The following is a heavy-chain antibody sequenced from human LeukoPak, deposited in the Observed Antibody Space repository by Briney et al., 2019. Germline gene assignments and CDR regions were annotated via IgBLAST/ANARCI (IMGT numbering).Heavy chain of an antibody. CDR2: ISAYNGNT. V-gene: IGHV1-18*01. Sequence: ASVKVSCKASGYTFTSYGISWVRQAPGQGLEWMGWISAYNGNTNYAQKLQGRVTMTTDTSTSTAYMELRSLRSDDTAVYYCARDYSRYGSGSYNYWGQGTLVTVSS. CDR3: ARDYSRYGSGSYNY. J-gene: IGHJ4*02. D-gene: IGHD3-10*01. CDR1: GYTFTSYG.